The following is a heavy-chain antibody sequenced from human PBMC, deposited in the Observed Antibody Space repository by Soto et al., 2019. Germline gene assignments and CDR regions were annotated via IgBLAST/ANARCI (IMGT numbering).Heavy chain of an antibody. J-gene: IGHJ3*02. CDR3: ARDHRYAFDI. Sequence: EVQLVESGGGLVQPGGSLRLSCAASGFTFSTYSMNWVRQAPGKGLEWISYFRGSDGTISYAASVKDRFTIARDNAKNSLYLQMNSLRAEDTAVYYCARDHRYAFDIWGQGTMVTVSS. CDR2: FRGSDGTI. V-gene: IGHV3-48*01. CDR1: GFTFSTYS.